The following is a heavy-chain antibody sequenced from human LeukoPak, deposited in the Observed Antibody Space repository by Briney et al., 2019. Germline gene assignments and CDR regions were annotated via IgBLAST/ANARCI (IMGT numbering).Heavy chain of an antibody. CDR3: ATDRNFLFDRFDY. CDR2: IYYSGST. V-gene: IGHV4-59*01. J-gene: IGHJ4*02. CDR1: GGSISSYY. D-gene: IGHD1-14*01. Sequence: SETLSLTCTVSGGSISSYYWSWIRQPPGKGLEWIGYIYYSGSTNYNPSLKSRVTISVDTSKNQFSLKLSSVTAADTAVYYCATDRNFLFDRFDYWGQGTLVTVSS.